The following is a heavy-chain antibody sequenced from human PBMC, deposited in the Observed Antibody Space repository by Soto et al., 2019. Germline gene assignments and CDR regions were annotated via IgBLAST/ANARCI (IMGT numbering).Heavy chain of an antibody. CDR2: IYYSGST. V-gene: IGHV4-59*12. D-gene: IGHD1-26*01. J-gene: IGHJ5*02. CDR3: ARGQVEANNWFDP. CDR1: GGSISSYY. Sequence: PSETLSLTCTVSGGSISSYYWSWIRQPPGKGLEWIGYIYYSGSTNYNPSLKSRVTISVDTSKNQFSLKLSSVTAADTAVYYCARGQVEANNWFDPWGQGTLVTVSS.